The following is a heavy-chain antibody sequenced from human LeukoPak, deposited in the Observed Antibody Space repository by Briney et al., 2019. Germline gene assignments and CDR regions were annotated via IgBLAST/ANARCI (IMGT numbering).Heavy chain of an antibody. V-gene: IGHV2-70*04. J-gene: IGHJ4*02. CDR2: IDWDDDK. Sequence: ESGPTLVNPTQTLTLTCTFSGFSLSTSGVRVSCIRQPPGKALEGLARIDWDDDKFYITSLNTRLTISNDTSKNQVVLTMTNMDPVDTATYYCARIPDYGDYYFDYWGQGTLVTVSS. CDR3: ARIPDYGDYYFDY. D-gene: IGHD4-17*01. CDR1: GFSLSTSGVR.